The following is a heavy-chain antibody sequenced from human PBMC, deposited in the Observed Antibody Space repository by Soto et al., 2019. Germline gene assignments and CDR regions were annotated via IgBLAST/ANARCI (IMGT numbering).Heavy chain of an antibody. Sequence: EVQLVESGGGLVKPGGSLRLSCAASGFTFSSYSMNWVRQAPGKGLEWVSSISSTSSYIYYADSVKGRFTISRDNAKNSLYLQMNSLRAEDTAVYYCARDIGAAGPPHYWGQGTLVTVSS. D-gene: IGHD6-13*01. CDR2: ISSTSSYI. CDR3: ARDIGAAGPPHY. J-gene: IGHJ4*02. V-gene: IGHV3-21*01. CDR1: GFTFSSYS.